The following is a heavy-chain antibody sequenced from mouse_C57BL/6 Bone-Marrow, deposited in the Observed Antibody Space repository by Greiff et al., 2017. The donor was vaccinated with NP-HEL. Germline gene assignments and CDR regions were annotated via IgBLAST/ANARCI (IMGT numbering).Heavy chain of an antibody. CDR3: ARDEGLPSYYAMDY. CDR2: INPGSGGT. V-gene: IGHV1-54*01. CDR1: GYAFTNYL. Sequence: QVQLQQSGAELVRPGTSVKVSCKASGYAFTNYLIEWVKQRPGQGLEWIGVINPGSGGTNYNEKFKGKATLTADKSSSTAYMQLSSLTSEDSAVYFCARDEGLPSYYAMDYWGQGTSVTVSS. J-gene: IGHJ4*01. D-gene: IGHD2-4*01.